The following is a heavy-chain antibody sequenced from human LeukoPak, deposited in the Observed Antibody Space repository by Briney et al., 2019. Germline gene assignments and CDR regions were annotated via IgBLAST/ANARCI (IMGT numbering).Heavy chain of an antibody. CDR3: ARAPDYYDSSGYWVTSEGMDV. D-gene: IGHD3-22*01. J-gene: IGHJ6*02. Sequence: SQTLSLTCAISGDSVSSNSAAWNWIRQSPSRGLEWLGRTYYRSKWYNDYAVSVKSRITINPDTSKNQFSLQLNSVTPEDTAVYYCARAPDYYDSSGYWVTSEGMDVWGQGTTVTVSS. V-gene: IGHV6-1*01. CDR1: GDSVSSNSAA. CDR2: TYYRSKWYN.